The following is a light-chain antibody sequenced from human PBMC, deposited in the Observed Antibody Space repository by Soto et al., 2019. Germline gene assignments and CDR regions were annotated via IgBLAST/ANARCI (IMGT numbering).Light chain of an antibody. CDR3: HHYGDSLWT. CDR2: GAS. Sequence: EIVLTQSPGTLSLSPGERATLSCRASQSVSSNNLAWYRQKPGQSPRLLIYGASSRATDIPDRFSGSGSGTDFTLTISRVEPEDFAVYYCHHYGDSLWTFGQGTKVEMK. V-gene: IGKV3-20*01. CDR1: QSVSSNN. J-gene: IGKJ1*01.